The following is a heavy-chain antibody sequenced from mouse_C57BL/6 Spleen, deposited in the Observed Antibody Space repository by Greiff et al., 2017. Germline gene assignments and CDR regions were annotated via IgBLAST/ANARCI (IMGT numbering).Heavy chain of an antibody. D-gene: IGHD2-3*01. Sequence: VQLQQSGAELAKPGASVKLSCKASGYTFTSYWMHWVKQRPGQGLEWIGYLNPSSGYTKYNQKFKDKSTLTADKSSSTAYMQLSSLTYEDSAVYYCAREDYDGYEGFDYWGQGTTLTVSS. J-gene: IGHJ2*01. CDR1: GYTFTSYW. V-gene: IGHV1-7*01. CDR2: LNPSSGYT. CDR3: AREDYDGYEGFDY.